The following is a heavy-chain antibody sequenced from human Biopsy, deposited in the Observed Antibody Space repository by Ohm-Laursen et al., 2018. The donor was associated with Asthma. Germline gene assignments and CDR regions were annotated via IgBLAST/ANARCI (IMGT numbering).Heavy chain of an antibody. Sequence: PRLSCAATEFSVSSSYMSWIRQAPGKGLEWVSVIYNDGRAYYADSVKGRFTVSRDNSKNTLFLQMNSLRAEDTAVYYCTRTTTVTATYAMDVWGRGTTVTVSS. J-gene: IGHJ6*02. CDR3: TRTTTVTATYAMDV. D-gene: IGHD4-17*01. CDR2: IYNDGRA. CDR1: EFSVSSSY. V-gene: IGHV3-53*01.